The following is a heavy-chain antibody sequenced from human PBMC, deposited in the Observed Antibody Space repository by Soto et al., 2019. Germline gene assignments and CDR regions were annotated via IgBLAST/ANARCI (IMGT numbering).Heavy chain of an antibody. J-gene: IGHJ4*02. CDR1: GFSLSTSGVG. Sequence: GSXPTLVNPTQTLTLTCTFSGFSLSTSGVGVGWIRQPPGKALEWLALIYWDDDKRYSPSLKSRLTITKDTSKNQVVLTMTSMDPVNTATYYCAHCTYYYDSSGYRRWYYWGQGTPVTVYS. CDR3: AHCTYYYDSSGYRRWYY. V-gene: IGHV2-5*02. D-gene: IGHD3-22*01. CDR2: IYWDDDK.